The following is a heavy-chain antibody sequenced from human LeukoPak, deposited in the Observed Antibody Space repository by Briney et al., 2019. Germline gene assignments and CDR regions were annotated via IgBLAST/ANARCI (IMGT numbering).Heavy chain of an antibody. V-gene: IGHV3-11*06. CDR3: ARVRQYYDILTGYYSDY. Sequence: PGGSLRPSCAASGFTFSDYYMSWIRQAPGKGLEWISYISSTSSYTNYADSVKGRFTISRDNAKNSLYLQMNSLRAEDTAVYYCARVRQYYDILTGYYSDYWGQGTLVTVSS. J-gene: IGHJ4*02. D-gene: IGHD3-9*01. CDR1: GFTFSDYY. CDR2: ISSTSSYT.